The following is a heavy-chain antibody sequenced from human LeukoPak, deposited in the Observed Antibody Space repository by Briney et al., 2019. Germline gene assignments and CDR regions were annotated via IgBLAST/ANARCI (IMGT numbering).Heavy chain of an antibody. J-gene: IGHJ4*02. V-gene: IGHV1-8*03. CDR3: ARTTSFTASGYDY. CDR1: GYTFSNYH. Sequence: GASVKVSCKGSGYTFSNYHINWVRQATGQGLEWMGWINPNNGDSGFAQKFQGRVTITRDTAMTTAYMELSSLTSEDTAIYFCARTTSFTASGYDYWGQGTLVTVSS. D-gene: IGHD6-25*01. CDR2: INPNNGDS.